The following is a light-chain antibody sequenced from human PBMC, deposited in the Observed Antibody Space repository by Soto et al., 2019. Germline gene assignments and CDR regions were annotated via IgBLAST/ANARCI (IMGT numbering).Light chain of an antibody. V-gene: IGLV3-21*04. J-gene: IGLJ1*01. CDR1: NIGSKS. CDR2: YDS. Sequence: SYELTQPPSVSVAPGKTARITCGGNNIGSKSVHWYQQKPGQAPVLVIYYDSDRPSGIPERFSGANSGNTATLTTSRVGAEDEADYYCQVWDSGSEPRGVFGPGTKLTVL. CDR3: QVWDSGSEPRGV.